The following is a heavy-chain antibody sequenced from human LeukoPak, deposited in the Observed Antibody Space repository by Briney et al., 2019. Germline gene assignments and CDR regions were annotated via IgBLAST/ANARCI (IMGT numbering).Heavy chain of an antibody. CDR1: GFTFSSYS. J-gene: IGHJ4*02. Sequence: GGSLRLSCAASGFTFSSYSMNWVRQAPGQGLEWVSSISSSSSYISYADSVKGRFTISRDNAKNSLYLQMNSLRAEDTAVYYCARDRGSGSYYYFDYWGQGTLVTVSS. D-gene: IGHD3-10*01. CDR3: ARDRGSGSYYYFDY. CDR2: ISSSSSYI. V-gene: IGHV3-21*01.